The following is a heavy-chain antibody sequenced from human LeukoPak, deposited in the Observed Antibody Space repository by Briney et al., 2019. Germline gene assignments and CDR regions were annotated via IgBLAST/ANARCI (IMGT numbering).Heavy chain of an antibody. Sequence: SETLSLACTVSGGSISSYYWSWIRQPPGKGLEWIGYIYYSGSTNYNPSLKSRVTISVDTSKNQFSLKLSSVTAADTAVHYRARTYYMDVWGKGTTVTVSS. CDR2: IYYSGST. J-gene: IGHJ6*03. V-gene: IGHV4-59*01. CDR3: ARTYYMDV. CDR1: GGSISSYY.